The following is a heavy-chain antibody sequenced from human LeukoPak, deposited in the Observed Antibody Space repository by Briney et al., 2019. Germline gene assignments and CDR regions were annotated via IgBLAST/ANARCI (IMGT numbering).Heavy chain of an antibody. CDR3: ARDPGTTLDTG. D-gene: IGHD1-7*01. J-gene: IGHJ4*02. V-gene: IGHV3-23*01. Sequence: TGGSLRLSCAASGFTFSNYAMSWVRQAPGKGLEWVSSLSGSGSRTLFADSVKGRFTISRDNSKNTLFLQMNSLRAEDTAVYYCARDPGTTLDTGWGQGTLVTVSS. CDR1: GFTFSNYA. CDR2: LSGSGSRT.